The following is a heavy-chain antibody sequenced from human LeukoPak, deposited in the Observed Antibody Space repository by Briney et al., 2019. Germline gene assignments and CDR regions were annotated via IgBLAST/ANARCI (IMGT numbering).Heavy chain of an antibody. CDR2: INHSGST. CDR1: GGSLSGYY. J-gene: IGHJ3*02. Sequence: SETLSLTCAVYGGSLSGYYWSWIRQPPGKGLEWIGEINHSGSTNYNPSLKSRVTISVDTSKNQFSLKLSSVTAADTAVYYCARGGIVVVPAAHGVAFDIWGQGTMVTVSS. D-gene: IGHD2-2*01. CDR3: ARGGIVVVPAAHGVAFDI. V-gene: IGHV4-34*01.